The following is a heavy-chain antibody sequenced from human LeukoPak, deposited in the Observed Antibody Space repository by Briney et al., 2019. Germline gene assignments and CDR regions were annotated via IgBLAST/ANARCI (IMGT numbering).Heavy chain of an antibody. V-gene: IGHV1-2*02. J-gene: IGHJ4*02. CDR1: GYTFTGYY. D-gene: IGHD3-22*01. CDR3: ASGSGSSY. Sequence: ASVKVSCKASGYTFTGYYLHCVRQAPGQGFEWMGWSNTNSGGTNCAEKCQDRVTMTRDTSISTAYMEMTGLTSDDTAVYYCASGSGSSYWGQGTLVTVSS. CDR2: SNTNSGGT.